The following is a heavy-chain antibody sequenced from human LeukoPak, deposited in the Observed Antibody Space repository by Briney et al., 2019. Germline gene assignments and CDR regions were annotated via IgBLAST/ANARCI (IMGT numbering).Heavy chain of an antibody. J-gene: IGHJ3*02. Sequence: ASVKVSCKAPGYTFTGYYMHWVRQAPGQGLEWMERINPNNGATNYAQKFQGRVTMTRDTSISTAYMELSRLRSDDTAVYYCARGPRLDSSGWYYGAFDIWGQGTMVTVSS. D-gene: IGHD6-19*01. CDR3: ARGPRLDSSGWYYGAFDI. CDR2: INPNNGAT. CDR1: GYTFTGYY. V-gene: IGHV1-2*06.